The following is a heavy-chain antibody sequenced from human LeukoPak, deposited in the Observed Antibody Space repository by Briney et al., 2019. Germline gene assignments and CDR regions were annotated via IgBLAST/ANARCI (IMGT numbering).Heavy chain of an antibody. D-gene: IGHD1-26*01. Sequence: GGSLRLSCAASGVTFSSYGMHWVRQAPGKGLEWVAFIRYDGSNKYYADSVKGRFTISRDNSKNTLYLQMNSLRAEDTAVYYCAKDLVKHQWEPDFDYWGQGTLVTVSS. V-gene: IGHV3-30*02. J-gene: IGHJ4*02. CDR2: IRYDGSNK. CDR3: AKDLVKHQWEPDFDY. CDR1: GVTFSSYG.